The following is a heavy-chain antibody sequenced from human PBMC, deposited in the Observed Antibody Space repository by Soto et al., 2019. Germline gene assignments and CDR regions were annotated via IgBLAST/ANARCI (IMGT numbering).Heavy chain of an antibody. D-gene: IGHD3-9*01. CDR1: GFTFTSYA. J-gene: IGHJ4*02. CDR3: TQDGGSRDWLTVN. CDR2: ITGGGDNT. Sequence: EVQLLESGGDLVQPGGSLRLSWAASGFTFTSYAMSWISQAPGKGLEWVAAITGGGDNTYYADSVKGRFTISRDNSKNTLYLQMNSLRAEDTAFYYCTQDGGSRDWLTVNWGQGTLVTVSS. V-gene: IGHV3-23*01.